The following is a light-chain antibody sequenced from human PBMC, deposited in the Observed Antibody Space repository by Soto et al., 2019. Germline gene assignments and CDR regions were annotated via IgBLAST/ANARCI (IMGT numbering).Light chain of an antibody. CDR2: SND. J-gene: IGLJ2*01. V-gene: IGLV1-44*01. CDR3: ATWADSVNGVV. CDR1: DSDIGSHS. Sequence: QAVVIQPPSVSGTPGQTVTISCSGSDSDIGSHSVDWYQQIPGTTPRLIINSNDERPSGVPGRFSGSKSGTSASLAIRGLQSEDDADYYCATWADSVNGVVFGGGTKLTVL.